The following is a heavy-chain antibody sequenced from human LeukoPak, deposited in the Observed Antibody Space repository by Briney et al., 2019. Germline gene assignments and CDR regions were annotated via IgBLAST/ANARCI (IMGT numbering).Heavy chain of an antibody. CDR3: ATTKGPGVWFDP. CDR1: GYSISSGYY. D-gene: IGHD3-10*01. Sequence: SETLSLTCTVSGYSISSGYYWGWIRQPPGKGLEWIGSIYHSGSTYYNPSLKSRVTISVDTSKNQFSLKLSSVTAADTAVYYCATTKGPGVWFDPWGQGTLVTVSS. CDR2: IYHSGST. J-gene: IGHJ5*02. V-gene: IGHV4-38-2*02.